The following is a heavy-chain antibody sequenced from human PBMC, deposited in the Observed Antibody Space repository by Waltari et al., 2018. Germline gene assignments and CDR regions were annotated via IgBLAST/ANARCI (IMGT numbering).Heavy chain of an antibody. J-gene: IGHJ5*02. Sequence: EGQLMESGGGMVMPVGSVRLSCAAAAVSFVSYGRNWSRQTPRYGLEWVSSIRSGSLYKDYAESVKGRFTISRDNGQNSLYLHMNSLRAEDTAVYYCARALIPASGAGGTWFDPWGQGNLVIVSS. V-gene: IGHV3-21*01. CDR2: IRSGSLYK. CDR3: ARALIPASGAGGTWFDP. CDR1: AVSFVSYG. D-gene: IGHD3-16*01.